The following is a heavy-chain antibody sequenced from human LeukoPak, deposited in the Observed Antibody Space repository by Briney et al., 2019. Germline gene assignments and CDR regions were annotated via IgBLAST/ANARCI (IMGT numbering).Heavy chain of an antibody. V-gene: IGHV3-9*03. Sequence: GGSLRLSCAASGFTFDDYAMHWVRQAPGQGLEWVSGISWNSGSIGYADSVKGRFTISRDNAKNSLYLQMNSLRAEDMALYYCAKDMGSGWYGSPFDYWGQGTLVTVSS. J-gene: IGHJ4*02. CDR1: GFTFDDYA. CDR2: ISWNSGSI. D-gene: IGHD6-19*01. CDR3: AKDMGSGWYGSPFDY.